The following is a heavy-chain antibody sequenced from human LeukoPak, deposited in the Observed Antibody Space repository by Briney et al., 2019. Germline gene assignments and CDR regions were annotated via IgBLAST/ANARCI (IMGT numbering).Heavy chain of an antibody. CDR1: GFTFSSYA. Sequence: GGSLRLSCAAPGFTFSSYAMHWVRQAPGKGLEWVAVISYDGSNKYYADSVKGRFTISRDNSKNTLYLQMNSLRAEDTAVYYCARKVSSSSWYYGEYWGQGTLVTVSS. CDR3: ARKVSSSSWYYGEY. J-gene: IGHJ4*02. V-gene: IGHV3-30-3*01. CDR2: ISYDGSNK. D-gene: IGHD6-13*01.